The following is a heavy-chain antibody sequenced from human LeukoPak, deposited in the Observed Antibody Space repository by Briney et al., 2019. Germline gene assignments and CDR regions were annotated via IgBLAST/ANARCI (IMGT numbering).Heavy chain of an antibody. CDR3: ARAYSSGWYVPGDY. V-gene: IGHV3-74*01. CDR1: GFTVSSYW. Sequence: GGSLRLSCVASGFTVSSYWMHWVRQAPGKGLVWVSRINSDGSSTSYADSVKGRFTISRDNAENTLYLQMNSLRAEDTAIYYCARAYSSGWYVPGDYWGQGTLVTVSS. CDR2: INSDGSST. J-gene: IGHJ4*02. D-gene: IGHD6-19*01.